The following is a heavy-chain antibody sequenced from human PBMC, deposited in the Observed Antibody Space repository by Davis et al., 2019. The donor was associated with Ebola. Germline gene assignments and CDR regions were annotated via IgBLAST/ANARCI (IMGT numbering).Heavy chain of an antibody. CDR1: GYTFTSYG. Sequence: ASVKVSCKASGYTFTSYGISWVRQAPGQGLEWMGWISAYNGNTNYAQKLQGRVTMTTDTSTSTAYMELRSLRSDDTAVYYCARRNVVVPAARRGDWFDPWGQGTLVTVSS. D-gene: IGHD2-2*01. J-gene: IGHJ5*02. CDR3: ARRNVVVPAARRGDWFDP. V-gene: IGHV1-18*01. CDR2: ISAYNGNT.